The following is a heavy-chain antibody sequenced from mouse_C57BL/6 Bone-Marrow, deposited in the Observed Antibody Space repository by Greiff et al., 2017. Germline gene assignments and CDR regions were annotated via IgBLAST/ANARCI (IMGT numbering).Heavy chain of an antibody. CDR3: ARSYITTVVAYYYAMDD. Sequence: QVQLQQPGAELVMPGASVKLSCKASGYTFTSYWMHWVKQRPGQGLEWIGEIDPSDSYTNYNQKFKGKSTLTVDKSSSTAYMQLSSLTSEDSAVYYCARSYITTVVAYYYAMDDWGQGTSVTVSS. CDR1: GYTFTSYW. V-gene: IGHV1-69*01. CDR2: IDPSDSYT. D-gene: IGHD1-1*01. J-gene: IGHJ4*01.